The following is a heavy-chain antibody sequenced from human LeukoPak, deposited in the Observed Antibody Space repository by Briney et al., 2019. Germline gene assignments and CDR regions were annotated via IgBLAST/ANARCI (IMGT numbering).Heavy chain of an antibody. V-gene: IGHV3-74*01. Sequence: GSLRLSCAASGFTFGSYWMHWVRQAPGKGLVWVSRINNDGSTTNYADSVKGRFTISRDNAKNTLYLQMNSLRAEDTAVYYCTRGSDDYGDYVQIDIWGQGTMVTASS. CDR3: TRGSDDYGDYVQIDI. CDR2: INNDGSTT. D-gene: IGHD4-17*01. CDR1: GFTFGSYW. J-gene: IGHJ3*02.